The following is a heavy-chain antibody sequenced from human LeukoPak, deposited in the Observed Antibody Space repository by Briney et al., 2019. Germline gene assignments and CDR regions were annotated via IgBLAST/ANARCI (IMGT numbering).Heavy chain of an antibody. CDR3: ASSGWQNYFDY. CDR2: INPNSGGT. D-gene: IGHD6-19*01. Sequence: ASVKVSCKASGGTFSSYAISWVRQAPGQGLEWMGRINPNSGGTNYAQKFQGRVTMTRDTSISTAYMELSRLRSDDTAVYYCASSGWQNYFDYWGQGTLVTVSS. J-gene: IGHJ4*02. CDR1: GGTFSSYA. V-gene: IGHV1-2*06.